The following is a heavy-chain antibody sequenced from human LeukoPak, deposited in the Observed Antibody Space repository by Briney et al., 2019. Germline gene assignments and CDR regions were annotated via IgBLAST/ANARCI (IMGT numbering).Heavy chain of an antibody. V-gene: IGHV1-18*01. D-gene: IGHD5-12*01. CDR3: ARDLKRGYSGYDYFIVANYYYGMDV. Sequence: ASVKVSCKASGYTFTSYGISWVRQAPGQGLEWMGWISAYNGNTNYAQKFQGRVTMTTDISTSTAYMELRSLRSDDTAVYYCARDLKRGYSGYDYFIVANYYYGMDVWGQGTTVTVSS. J-gene: IGHJ6*02. CDR2: ISAYNGNT. CDR1: GYTFTSYG.